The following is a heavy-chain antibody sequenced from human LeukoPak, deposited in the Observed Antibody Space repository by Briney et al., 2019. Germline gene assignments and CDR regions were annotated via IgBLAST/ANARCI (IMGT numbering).Heavy chain of an antibody. CDR3: ARNTMVRGAYYYYGMDV. J-gene: IGHJ6*02. V-gene: IGHV3-66*01. Sequence: GGSLRLSCAASGFTVSSNYMSWVRQAPGKGLEWAPVIYSGGSTYYADSVKGRFTISRDNSKNTLYLQMNSLRAEDTAVYYCARNTMVRGAYYYYGMDVWGQGTTVTVSS. CDR1: GFTVSSNY. D-gene: IGHD3-10*01. CDR2: IYSGGST.